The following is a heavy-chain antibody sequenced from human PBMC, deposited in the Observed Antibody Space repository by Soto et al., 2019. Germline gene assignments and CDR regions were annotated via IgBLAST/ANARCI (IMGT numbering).Heavy chain of an antibody. V-gene: IGHV5-51*01. Sequence: PGESLKISCKGSGYSFTSYWIGWVRQMPGKGLEWMGIIYPGDSDTRYSPSFQGQVTISADKSISTAYLQWGSLKASDTAMYYCARKTGNSGWYYYFDYWGQGTLVTVSS. CDR3: ARKTGNSGWYYYFDY. D-gene: IGHD6-19*01. J-gene: IGHJ4*02. CDR1: GYSFTSYW. CDR2: IYPGDSDT.